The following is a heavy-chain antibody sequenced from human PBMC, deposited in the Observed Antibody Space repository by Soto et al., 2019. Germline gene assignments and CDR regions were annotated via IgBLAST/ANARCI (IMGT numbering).Heavy chain of an antibody. CDR1: GGTFSTSA. J-gene: IGHJ6*02. Sequence: QVQLMQSGAEVKKPGSSVKVSCKASGGTFSTSAISWVRQAPGEGLEWVGGIMPVFATPDYAQKSQSRVTNSADESTTTANLELTIPSTDDTAVYYCARDNGLQQLGGNYYYMVDVWGQGTAITVSS. V-gene: IGHV1-69*12. D-gene: IGHD2-2*01. CDR2: IMPVFATP. CDR3: ARDNGLQQLGGNYYYMVDV.